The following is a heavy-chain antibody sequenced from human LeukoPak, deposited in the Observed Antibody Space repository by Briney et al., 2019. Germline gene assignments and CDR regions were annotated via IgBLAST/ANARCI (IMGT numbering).Heavy chain of an antibody. CDR2: IYPGDSDT. CDR3: ARSSYYGDILPFDY. J-gene: IGHJ4*02. D-gene: IGHD3-10*01. CDR1: GYTFTNYW. Sequence: GESLKISCKGSGYTFTNYWIGWVRQMPGKGLECMGIIYPGDSDTRYSPSFQGQVTISADKSISTAYLQWSSLRASDTAMYYRARSSYYGDILPFDYWGQGTLVTVSS. V-gene: IGHV5-51*01.